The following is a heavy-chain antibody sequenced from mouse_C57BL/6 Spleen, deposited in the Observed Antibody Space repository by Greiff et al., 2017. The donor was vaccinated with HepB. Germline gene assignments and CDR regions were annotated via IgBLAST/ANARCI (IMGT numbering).Heavy chain of an antibody. Sequence: EVKVVDSGEGLVKPGGSLKLSCAASGFTFSSYAMSWVRQTPEKRLEWVAYISSGGDYIYYADTVKGRFTISRDNARNTLYLQMSSLKSEDTAMYYCTRTSGSSSFDYWGQGTTLTVSS. J-gene: IGHJ2*01. CDR2: ISSGGDYI. CDR3: TRTSGSSSFDY. V-gene: IGHV5-9-1*02. CDR1: GFTFSSYA. D-gene: IGHD1-1*01.